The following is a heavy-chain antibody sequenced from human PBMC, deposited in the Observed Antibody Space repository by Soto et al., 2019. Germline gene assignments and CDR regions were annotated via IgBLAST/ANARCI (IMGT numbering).Heavy chain of an antibody. V-gene: IGHV5-51*01. CDR1: GYSFTSYW. CDR2: IYPGDSDT. J-gene: IGHJ3*02. Sequence: PGESLKISCKGSGYSFTSYWIGWVRQMPGKGLEWMGIIYPGDSDTRYSPSFQGQVTISADKSISTAYLQWSSLKASDTAMYYCARSIFGVVINPEAFDIWGQGTVVTVSS. D-gene: IGHD3-3*01. CDR3: ARSIFGVVINPEAFDI.